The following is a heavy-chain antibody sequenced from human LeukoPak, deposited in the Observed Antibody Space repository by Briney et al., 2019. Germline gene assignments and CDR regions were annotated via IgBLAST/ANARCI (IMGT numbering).Heavy chain of an antibody. V-gene: IGHV3-15*01. CDR2: IKSNTDGGTT. J-gene: IGHJ1*01. CDR1: GFTFSNSL. D-gene: IGHD3-3*01. CDR3: TTDEWH. Sequence: GGSLRLSCAASGFTFSNSLMSWVRQAPGKGLEWVGHIKSNTDGGTTDYAGTVKGRFTISRDDSKNTLSLQMNSLKTEDTGVYYCTTDEWHWGQGTLVTVSS.